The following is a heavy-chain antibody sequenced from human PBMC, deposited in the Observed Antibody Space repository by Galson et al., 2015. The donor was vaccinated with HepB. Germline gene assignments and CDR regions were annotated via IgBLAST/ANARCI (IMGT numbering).Heavy chain of an antibody. J-gene: IGHJ4*02. CDR2: ISFDGRKK. V-gene: IGHV3-30*18. D-gene: IGHD5-12*01. CDR3: AKDIVATIWDYFDN. Sequence: GRGLEWVAVISFDGRKKEYADSVKGRFTISRDNSRNTLYLQMNSLRVEDTAVYYCAKDIVATIWDYFDNWGQGTLVTVSS.